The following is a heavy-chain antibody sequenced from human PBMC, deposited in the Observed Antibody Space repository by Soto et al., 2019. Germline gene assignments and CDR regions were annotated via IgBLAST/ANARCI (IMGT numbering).Heavy chain of an antibody. V-gene: IGHV3-74*01. D-gene: IGHD6-19*01. CDR2: INSDGSGT. CDR3: AGDTSGWAGWFDP. Sequence: EVQLVESGGGLVQPGGSLRLSCAASGFTFSLYWMHWFRQAPGKGLVWVSRINSDGSGTSYADSVKGRFTISRDNAKNTLYLQMNSLRAEDTAVYYCAGDTSGWAGWFDPWGQGTLVTVSS. CDR1: GFTFSLYW. J-gene: IGHJ5*02.